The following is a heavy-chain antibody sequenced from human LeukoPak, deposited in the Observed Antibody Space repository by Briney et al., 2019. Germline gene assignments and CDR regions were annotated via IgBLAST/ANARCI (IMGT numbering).Heavy chain of an antibody. CDR3: ADDSSFD. CDR1: GFTFSDHY. CDR2: ISGSGGST. Sequence: GGSLRLSCAASGFTFSDHYMDWVRRAPGKGLEWVSAISGSGGSTYYADSVKGRFTISRDNSKNTLYLQMNSLRAEDTAVYYCADDSSFDWGQGTLVTVSS. J-gene: IGHJ4*02. V-gene: IGHV3-23*01. D-gene: IGHD2-2*01.